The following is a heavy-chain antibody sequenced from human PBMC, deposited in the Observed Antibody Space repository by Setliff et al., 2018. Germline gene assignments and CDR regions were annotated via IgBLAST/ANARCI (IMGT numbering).Heavy chain of an antibody. V-gene: IGHV1-69*05. CDR2: TIPVFGTT. Sequence: GASVKVSCKASGGTFSSYGISWVRQAPGQGLEWMGGTIPVFGTTDYAHKFQGRVTIMTDESTSTAYMELSSLTSEDTAVYYCAREGVHTRSSTDYHYYMDVRGRGTTVTVS. CDR1: GGTFSSYG. CDR3: AREGVHTRSSTDYHYYMDV. D-gene: IGHD1-26*01. J-gene: IGHJ6*03.